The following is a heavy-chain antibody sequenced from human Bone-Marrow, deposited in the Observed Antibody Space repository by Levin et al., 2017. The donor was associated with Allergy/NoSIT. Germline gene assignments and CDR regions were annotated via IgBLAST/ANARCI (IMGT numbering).Heavy chain of an antibody. Sequence: SCVVSGITFSTYEMNWVRQAPGKGLEWISYISSSRHNIYYADSVKGRFTISRDNAKNSLYLQMNSLRVEDTAVYYCARDANSGWFFDYWGQGALVTVSS. CDR2: ISSSRHNI. CDR1: GITFSTYE. CDR3: ARDANSGWFFDY. J-gene: IGHJ4*02. V-gene: IGHV3-48*03. D-gene: IGHD6-19*01.